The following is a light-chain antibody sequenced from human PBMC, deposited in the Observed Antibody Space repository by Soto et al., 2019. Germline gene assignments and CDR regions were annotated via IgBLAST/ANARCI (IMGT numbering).Light chain of an antibody. CDR2: DVI. V-gene: IGLV2-8*01. J-gene: IGLJ1*01. Sequence: QSALTQPPSASGSPGQSVTISCTGTSSDVGGYDCVSWYQQHPGKAPKLSMYDVIKRPSVVPDRFSGSKSGNTASLTVSGLQPEDEADYYCTSYAGINILYICGTGTKLTVL. CDR3: TSYAGINILYI. CDR1: SSDVGGYDC.